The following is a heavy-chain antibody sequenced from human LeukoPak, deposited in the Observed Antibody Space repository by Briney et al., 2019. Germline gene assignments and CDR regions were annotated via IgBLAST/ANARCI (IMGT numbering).Heavy chain of an antibody. CDR1: GFTFSSYA. J-gene: IGHJ4*02. D-gene: IGHD3-10*01. CDR2: ISGSGGST. Sequence: GGSLRLSCAASGFTFSSYAMSWVRQAPGKGLEWVSAISGSGGSTYYADSVKGRFTIFRDNSKNTLYLQMNSLRAEDTAVYYCAKDRRYGSGSYYFDYWGQGTLATVSS. CDR3: AKDRRYGSGSYYFDY. V-gene: IGHV3-23*01.